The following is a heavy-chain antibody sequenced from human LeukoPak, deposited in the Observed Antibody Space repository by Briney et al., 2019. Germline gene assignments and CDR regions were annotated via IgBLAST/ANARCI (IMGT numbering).Heavy chain of an antibody. CDR2: INPNSGGT. J-gene: IGHJ4*02. D-gene: IGHD3-9*01. CDR3: ARSTHLRYFDWLHFDY. Sequence: ASVKVSCKASGYTLTGYYMHWVRQAPGQGLEWMGWINPNSGGTNYAPKFQGRVTMTRDTSISTAYMELSRLRSDDTAVYYCARSTHLRYFDWLHFDYWGQGTLVTVSS. CDR1: GYTLTGYY. V-gene: IGHV1-2*02.